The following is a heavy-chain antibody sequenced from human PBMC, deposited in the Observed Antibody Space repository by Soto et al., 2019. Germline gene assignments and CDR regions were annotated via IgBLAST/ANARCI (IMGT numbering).Heavy chain of an antibody. CDR3: ARDSSRGAGFDY. V-gene: IGHV4-31*03. D-gene: IGHD3-10*01. CDR2: IYYSGST. Sequence: QVQLQESGPGLVKPSQTLSLTCTVSGGPISSGGYYWSWIRQHPGKGLEWIGYIYYSGSTYYNPSLKSRVTISVDTSKNQFSLKLSSVTAADTAVYYCARDSSRGAGFDYWGQGTLVTVSS. CDR1: GGPISSGGYY. J-gene: IGHJ4*02.